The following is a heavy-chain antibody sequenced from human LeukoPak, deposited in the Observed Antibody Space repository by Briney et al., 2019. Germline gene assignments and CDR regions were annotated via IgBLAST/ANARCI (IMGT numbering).Heavy chain of an antibody. Sequence: GGSLRLSCAASGFIFSDHYMDWVRQAPGKGLEWVANTREDGSEKYYVDSVKGRFTISRDNAKNSLYLQMNSLRAEDTAVYYCARELAGHYYGSGSSFDYWGQGTLVTVSS. CDR2: TREDGSEK. J-gene: IGHJ4*02. D-gene: IGHD3-10*01. V-gene: IGHV3-7*01. CDR1: GFIFSDHY. CDR3: ARELAGHYYGSGSSFDY.